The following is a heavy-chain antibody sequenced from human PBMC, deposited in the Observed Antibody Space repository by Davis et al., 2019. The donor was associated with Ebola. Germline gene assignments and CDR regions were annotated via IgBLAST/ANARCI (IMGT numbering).Heavy chain of an antibody. Sequence: PSETLSLTCTVSGGSINFYYWSWIRQPPGKGLEWIGDIYYSGSTNYNPSLKSRVSMTIYTSKNQFSLELNSVIAADTAVYYCARDTYYYDSSGDALDIWGQGTMVTVSS. V-gene: IGHV4-59*01. CDR1: GGSINFYY. CDR2: IYYSGST. D-gene: IGHD3-22*01. CDR3: ARDTYYYDSSGDALDI. J-gene: IGHJ3*02.